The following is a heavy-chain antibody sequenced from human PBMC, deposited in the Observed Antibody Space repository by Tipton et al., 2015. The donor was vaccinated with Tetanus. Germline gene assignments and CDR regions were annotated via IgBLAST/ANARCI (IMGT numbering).Heavy chain of an antibody. V-gene: IGHV4-39*01. D-gene: IGHD2-21*02. CDR1: GASSTSGDYY. CDR2: IYYTGST. Sequence: LSLTCTVSGASSTSGDYYWAWIRQPPGKGPEWIGSIYYTGSTYYNPSLKSRVTISEDTSKNQFSLKLSSVIAADTAMYYCARRTASGKGAVDIWGQGTMVTVSS. J-gene: IGHJ3*02. CDR3: ARRTASGKGAVDI.